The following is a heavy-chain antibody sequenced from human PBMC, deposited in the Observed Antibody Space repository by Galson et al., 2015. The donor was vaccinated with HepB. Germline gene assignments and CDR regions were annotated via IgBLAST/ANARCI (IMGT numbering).Heavy chain of an antibody. D-gene: IGHD2-15*01. V-gene: IGHV3-9*01. CDR1: GFTFDDYA. CDR3: AKDILRTNGVVVAAPFDY. Sequence: SLRLSCAASGFTFDDYAMHWVRQAPGKGLEWVSGISWNSGSIGYADSVKGRFTISRDNAKNSLYLQMNSLRAEDTALYYCAKDILRTNGVVVAAPFDYWGQGTLVTVSS. J-gene: IGHJ4*02. CDR2: ISWNSGSI.